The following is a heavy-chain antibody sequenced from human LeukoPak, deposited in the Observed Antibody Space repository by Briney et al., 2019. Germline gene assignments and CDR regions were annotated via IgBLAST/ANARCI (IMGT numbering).Heavy chain of an antibody. V-gene: IGHV3-74*01. CDR1: GFTFGNYW. D-gene: IGHD5-12*01. CDR3: TRYRTSGLDY. CDR2: INSDESST. Sequence: PGGSLRLSCAASGFTFGNYWMYWVRQAPGKGLVWVSRINSDESSTSYADSVKGRFTISRDNAKNTLYLQMNSLRAEDTAVYYCTRYRTSGLDYWGQGTLVTVSS. J-gene: IGHJ4*02.